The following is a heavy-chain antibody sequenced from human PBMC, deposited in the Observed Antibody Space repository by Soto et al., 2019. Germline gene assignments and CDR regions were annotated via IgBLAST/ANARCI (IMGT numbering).Heavy chain of an antibody. CDR1: GFTFSSYG. CDR2: ISYDGSNK. Sequence: GGSLRLSCAASGFTFSSYGMHWVRQAPGKGLEWVAVISYDGSNKYYADSVKGRFTISRDNSKNTLYLQMNSLRAEDTAVYYCAKDEVNYVFGSGYLYYYYGMDVWGQGTTVTVSS. V-gene: IGHV3-30*18. D-gene: IGHD3-3*01. CDR3: AKDEVNYVFGSGYLYYYYGMDV. J-gene: IGHJ6*02.